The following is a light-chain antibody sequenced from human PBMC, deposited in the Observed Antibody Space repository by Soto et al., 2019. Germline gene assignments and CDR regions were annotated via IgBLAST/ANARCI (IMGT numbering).Light chain of an antibody. J-gene: IGLJ1*01. CDR1: SSDVGGNYY. V-gene: IGLV2-8*01. Sequence: QSALTQPPSASGSPGQSVTISCTGTSSDVGGNYYVSWYQQHPGKAPKLMIYEVSKRPSGVPGRFSGSKSGNTASLTVSGLQAEDEADYFCSSYAGSNILVFGTGTKLTVL. CDR2: EVS. CDR3: SSYAGSNILV.